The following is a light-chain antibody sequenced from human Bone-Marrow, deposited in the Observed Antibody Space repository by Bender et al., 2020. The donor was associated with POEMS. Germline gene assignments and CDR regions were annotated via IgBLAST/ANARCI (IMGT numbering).Light chain of an antibody. CDR1: SNDVGGYNY. Sequence: QSALTQPPSASGSPGQSVTISCTGTSNDVGGYNYVSWYRQHPGQAPNLIIYEVNQRPSGVPDRFSGSKSANTASLTVSGLQAEDEADYYCCSYAGTYTWAFGGGTQVTVL. CDR3: CSYAGTYTWA. V-gene: IGLV2-8*01. J-gene: IGLJ3*02. CDR2: EVN.